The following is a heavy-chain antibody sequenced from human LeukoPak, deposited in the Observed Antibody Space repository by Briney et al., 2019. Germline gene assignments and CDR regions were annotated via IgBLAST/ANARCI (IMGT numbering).Heavy chain of an antibody. CDR2: IRYDGSNK. CDR3: AKRRGLELLYYYYMDV. D-gene: IGHD1-7*01. J-gene: IGHJ6*03. V-gene: IGHV3-30*02. Sequence: PGGSLRLSCAASGFTFSSYGMHWVRQAPGKGLEWVAFIRYDGSNKYYADSVKGRFTISRDNSKNTLYLQMNCLRAEDTAVYYCAKRRGLELLYYYYMDVWGKGTTVTVSS. CDR1: GFTFSSYG.